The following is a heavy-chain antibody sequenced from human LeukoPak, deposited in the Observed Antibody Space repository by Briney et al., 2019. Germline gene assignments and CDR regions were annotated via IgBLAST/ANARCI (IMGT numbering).Heavy chain of an antibody. J-gene: IGHJ5*02. Sequence: ASVKVSCKASGYTFTGYYMHWVRQAPGQGLEWMGWINPNSGGTNYAQKLQGRVTMTTDTSTSTAYMELRSLRSDDTAVYYCARDGVELLWFEELSNWFDPWGQGTLVTVSS. CDR2: INPNSGGT. CDR3: ARDGVELLWFEELSNWFDP. D-gene: IGHD3-10*01. V-gene: IGHV1-2*02. CDR1: GYTFTGYY.